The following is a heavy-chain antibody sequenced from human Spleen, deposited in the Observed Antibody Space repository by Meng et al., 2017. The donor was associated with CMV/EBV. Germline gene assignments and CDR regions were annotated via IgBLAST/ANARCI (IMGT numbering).Heavy chain of an antibody. CDR3: ARGRAGSSGWYAPAPPK. V-gene: IGHV4-39*07. CDR1: GGSISSNTHY. CDR2: VFYSGSA. D-gene: IGHD6-19*01. Sequence: SETLSLTCIVSGGSISSNTHYWEWVRQPPGKGLEWIGSVFYSGSAHYNPSLKSRVTISVDTSKNQFSLKLSSVTAADTAVYYCARGRAGSSGWYAPAPPKWGQGTLVTVSS. J-gene: IGHJ4*02.